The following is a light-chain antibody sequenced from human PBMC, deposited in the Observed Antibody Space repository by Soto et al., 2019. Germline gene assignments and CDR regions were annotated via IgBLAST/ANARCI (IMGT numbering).Light chain of an antibody. CDR3: SSYAGSSNV. V-gene: IGLV2-8*01. J-gene: IGLJ1*01. CDR1: SSDVGAYNY. Sequence: HSALTQPPSASGSPGQSVTISCTGTSSDVGAYNYVSWYQQHPGKAPKLMIYEVNKRPSGVPDRFSGSKSGNTASLTVSGLQAEDEADYYCSSYAGSSNVFGTGTKVTVL. CDR2: EVN.